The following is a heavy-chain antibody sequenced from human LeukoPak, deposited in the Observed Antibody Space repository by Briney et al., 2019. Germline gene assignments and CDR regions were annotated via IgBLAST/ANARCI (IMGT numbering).Heavy chain of an antibody. D-gene: IGHD2/OR15-2a*01. V-gene: IGHV4-30-4*01. CDR1: GGSISSGDYY. J-gene: IGHJ4*02. CDR3: ARVSDYLFDY. Sequence: SETLSLTCTVSGGSISSGDYYWSWIRQPPGKGLEWTGYIYYSGSTYYNPSLKSRVTISVDTSKNQFSLKLSSVTAADTAVYYCARVSDYLFDYWGQGTLVTVSS. CDR2: IYYSGST.